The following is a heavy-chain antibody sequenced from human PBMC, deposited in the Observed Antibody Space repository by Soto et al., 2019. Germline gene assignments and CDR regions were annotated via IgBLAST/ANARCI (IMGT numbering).Heavy chain of an antibody. CDR3: ARVAGHKNARFDT. Sequence: QVQLVQAGAEVKKPGASVKVSCKASGYSFTKYHVHWVRQAPGQGLEWMGWINPGSGDTNQAQKFQGRVTMTWDTSSTTTYMELNSLTSDDTAVYYCARVAGHKNARFDTWGQGALVTASS. V-gene: IGHV1-2*02. CDR1: GYSFTKYH. J-gene: IGHJ4*02. CDR2: INPGSGDT. D-gene: IGHD1-1*01.